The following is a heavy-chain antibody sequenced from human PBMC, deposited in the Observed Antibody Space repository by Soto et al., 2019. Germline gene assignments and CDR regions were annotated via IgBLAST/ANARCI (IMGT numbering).Heavy chain of an antibody. V-gene: IGHV3-64*01. CDR2: ISSNGGST. J-gene: IGHJ6*03. D-gene: IGHD3-3*01. CDR3: ARVMKDYDFWRGHASSYYYYSMDG. CDR1: GFTFSSYA. Sequence: GGSLRLSCAASGFTFSSYAMHWVRQAPGKGLEYVSAISSNGGSTYYANSVKGRFTISRDNSKNTLYLQMGSLRAEDMAAYYCARVMKDYDFWRGHASSYYYYSMDGWGTGTTVNLAS.